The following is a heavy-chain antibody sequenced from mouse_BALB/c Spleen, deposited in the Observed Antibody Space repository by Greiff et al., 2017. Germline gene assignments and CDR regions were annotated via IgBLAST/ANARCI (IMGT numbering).Heavy chain of an antibody. Sequence: EVKVVESGGGLVQPGGSLKLSCAASGFTFSSYTMSWVRQTPEKRLEWVAYISNGGGSTYYPDTVKGRFTISRDNAKNTLYLQMSSLKSEDTAMYYCARHLYYGYGGYYAMDYWGQGTSVTVSS. D-gene: IGHD2-2*01. CDR2: ISNGGGST. CDR1: GFTFSSYT. J-gene: IGHJ4*01. V-gene: IGHV5-12-2*01. CDR3: ARHLYYGYGGYYAMDY.